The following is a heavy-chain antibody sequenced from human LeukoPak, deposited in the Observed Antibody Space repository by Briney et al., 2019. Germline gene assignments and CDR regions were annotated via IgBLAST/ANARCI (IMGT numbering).Heavy chain of an antibody. CDR1: GFTVSSNY. Sequence: GGSLRLSCAASGFTVSSNYMSWVRQAPGKGLEWVSVIYSGGSTYYADSVKGRFTISRDNSKNTLYLQMNSLRAEDTAVYYCAKDGGLWVSAHWGDSWGRGTLVTVSS. D-gene: IGHD7-27*01. J-gene: IGHJ4*02. CDR2: IYSGGST. V-gene: IGHV3-53*01. CDR3: AKDGGLWVSAHWGDS.